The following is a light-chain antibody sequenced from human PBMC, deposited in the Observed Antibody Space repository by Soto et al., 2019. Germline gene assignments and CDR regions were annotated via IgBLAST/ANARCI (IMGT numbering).Light chain of an antibody. J-gene: IGKJ1*01. Sequence: DIQMTQSPSTLSASIGDRVTITCRASQSISGWLAWYQQTPGKAPKLLISDASRLESGVPSRFSGSGSGTEFTLTISSLQPGDSATYYRQQYNNYPWTFGLGTKVEIK. CDR1: QSISGW. CDR2: DAS. CDR3: QQYNNYPWT. V-gene: IGKV1-5*01.